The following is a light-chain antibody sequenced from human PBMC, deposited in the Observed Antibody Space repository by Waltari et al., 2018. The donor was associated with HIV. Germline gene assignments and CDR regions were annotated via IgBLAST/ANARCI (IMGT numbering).Light chain of an antibody. CDR2: DVS. CDR1: SSHVGGYNY. V-gene: IGLV2-14*03. CDR3: SSYTSSSTLV. Sequence: QSALPQPASVSGSPGQSIPIPCTGTSSHVGGYNYVSWYQQHPGKAPKLMIYDVSNRPSGVSNRFSGSKSGNTASLTISGLQAEDEADYYCSSYTSSSTLVFGGGTKLTVL. J-gene: IGLJ2*01.